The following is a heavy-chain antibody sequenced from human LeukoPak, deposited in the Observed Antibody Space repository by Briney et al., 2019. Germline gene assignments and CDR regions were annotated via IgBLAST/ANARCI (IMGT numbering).Heavy chain of an antibody. CDR1: EFTFSSYA. Sequence: GGSLRLSCAASEFTFSSYAMHWVRQAPGKGLEWVAVISYDGSNKYYADSVKGRFTISRDSSKNTLYLQMNSLRAEDTAVYYCARAATYCGGDCYNFFDYWGQGTLVAVSS. CDR3: ARAATYCGGDCYNFFDY. D-gene: IGHD2-21*02. CDR2: ISYDGSNK. J-gene: IGHJ4*02. V-gene: IGHV3-30*01.